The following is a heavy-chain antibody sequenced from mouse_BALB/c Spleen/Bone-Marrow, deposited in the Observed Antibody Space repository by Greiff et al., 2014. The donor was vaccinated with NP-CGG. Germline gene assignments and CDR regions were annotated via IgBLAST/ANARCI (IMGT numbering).Heavy chain of an antibody. V-gene: IGHV1-69*01. Sequence: QVQLQQPGAELVMPGASVKMSCKASGYTFTDYWIHWVKQRPGQGLEWIGAIDTSDDYTTYNQKFKGKATLTVDESSSTAYMQFRSLTSEDSAVYYCARSDYRYDPLAYWGQGTLVTVSA. CDR3: ARSDYRYDPLAY. J-gene: IGHJ3*01. CDR1: GYTFTDYW. CDR2: IDTSDDYT. D-gene: IGHD2-14*01.